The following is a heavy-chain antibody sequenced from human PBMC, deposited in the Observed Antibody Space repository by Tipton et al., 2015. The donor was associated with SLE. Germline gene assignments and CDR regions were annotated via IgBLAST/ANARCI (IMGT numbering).Heavy chain of an antibody. Sequence: TLSLTCTVSGGSISTGGYYWSWIRQHPGKGLEWIGYIYNSGGTDYNPSLKSRVTISVDTSKNQFSLKLTSMTAADTAVYYCARASRGRVSTPGNLFRVGVRFDSWGQGTLATVSS. D-gene: IGHD2-15*01. V-gene: IGHV4-31*03. CDR1: GGSISTGGYY. J-gene: IGHJ4*02. CDR3: ARASRGRVSTPGNLFRVGVRFDS. CDR2: IYNSGGT.